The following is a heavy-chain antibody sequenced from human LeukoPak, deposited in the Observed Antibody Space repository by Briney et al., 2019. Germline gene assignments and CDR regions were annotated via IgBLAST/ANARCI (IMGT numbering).Heavy chain of an antibody. CDR2: IIPIFGTA. J-gene: IGHJ4*02. CDR1: GGTFSSCA. CDR3: ARGPLYGAFDY. Sequence: GSSVKVSCKASGGTFSSCAISWVRQAPGQGLEWMGGIIPIFGTANYAQKFQGRVMITTDESTSTAYMELSSLRSEDTAVYYCARGPLYGAFDYWGQGTLVTVSS. V-gene: IGHV1-69*05. D-gene: IGHD4-17*01.